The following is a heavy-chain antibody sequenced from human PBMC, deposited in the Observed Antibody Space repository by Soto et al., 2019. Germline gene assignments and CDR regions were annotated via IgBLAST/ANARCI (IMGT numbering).Heavy chain of an antibody. CDR1: GFTFSSYS. CDR3: VIERPYGDYDYYYYYMDV. J-gene: IGHJ6*03. CDR2: ISSSSSYI. Sequence: EVQLVESGGGLVKPGGSLRLSCAASGFTFSSYSMNWVRQAPGKGLEWVSSISSSSSYIYYADSMKGRFTISRDNAKNSLYLQMNSLRAEDTAVYYCVIERPYGDYDYYYYYMDVWGKGTTVTVSS. D-gene: IGHD4-17*01. V-gene: IGHV3-21*01.